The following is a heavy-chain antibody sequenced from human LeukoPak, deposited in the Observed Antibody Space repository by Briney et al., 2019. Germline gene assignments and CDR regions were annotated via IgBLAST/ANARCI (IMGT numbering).Heavy chain of an antibody. CDR3: AKDLNPYCSGGSCYGDC. J-gene: IGHJ4*02. CDR1: GFTFSSYA. V-gene: IGHV3-23*01. CDR2: ISGGVGNT. D-gene: IGHD2-15*01. Sequence: PGGSLRLSCAASGFTFSSYAMSWVSHAPGKGLERVSGISGGVGNTYYADSVKGRFTISRDNSKNTLFLQMNSLRAEDTAVYYCAKDLNPYCSGGSCYGDCWGQGTLVTVSS.